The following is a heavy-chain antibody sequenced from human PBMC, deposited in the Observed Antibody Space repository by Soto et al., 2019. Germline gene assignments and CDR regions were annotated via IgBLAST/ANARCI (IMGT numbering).Heavy chain of an antibody. CDR1: GDSISTSSYY. J-gene: IGHJ1*01. D-gene: IGHD1-26*01. Sequence: SETLSLTCAVSGDSISTSSYYWGWIRQPPGKGLEWIASIYYSGATYYNPSLQSRVTISVDTSNNRFSLTLSSLTAADTAAYFCERLAYSGYLQTWGQGSLVTVSS. CDR3: ERLAYSGYLQT. V-gene: IGHV4-39*02. CDR2: IYYSGAT.